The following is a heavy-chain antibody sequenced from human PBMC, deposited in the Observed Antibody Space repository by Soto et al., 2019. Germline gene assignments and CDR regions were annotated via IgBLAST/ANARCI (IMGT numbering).Heavy chain of an antibody. CDR2: ISYDGSNK. J-gene: IGHJ6*02. CDR1: GFTFSSYA. V-gene: IGHV3-30-3*01. Sequence: QVQLVESGGGVVQPGRSLRLSCAASGFTFSSYAMHWVRQAPGKGLEWVAVISYDGSNKYYADSVKGRFTISRDNSKNTLYLQMNSLRAEDTAVYYCARDSPHNAYYCMDVWGQGTTVTVSS. D-gene: IGHD1-20*01. CDR3: ARDSPHNAYYCMDV.